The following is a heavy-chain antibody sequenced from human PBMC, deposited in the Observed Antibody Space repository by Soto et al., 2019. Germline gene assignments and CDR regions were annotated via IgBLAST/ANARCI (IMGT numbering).Heavy chain of an antibody. CDR1: GGSISSGGYY. J-gene: IGHJ5*02. D-gene: IGHD2-15*01. CDR2: IYYSGST. Sequence: QVQLQESGPGLVKPSQTLSLTCTVSGGSISSGGYYWSWIRQHPGKGLEWIGYIYYSGSTYYNPSLKSRVTISVDTYKNWFPLKLSSVTAADTAVYYCARVRYCSGGSCYPRFDPWGQGTLVTVSS. V-gene: IGHV4-31*03. CDR3: ARVRYCSGGSCYPRFDP.